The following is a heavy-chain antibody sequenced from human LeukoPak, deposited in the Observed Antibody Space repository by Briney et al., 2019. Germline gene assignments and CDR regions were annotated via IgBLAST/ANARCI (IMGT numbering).Heavy chain of an antibody. Sequence: PGGSLRLSCAASGFTFSSYWMSWVRQAPGKGLEWVANIKQDGSEKYYVDSVKGRFTISRDNAKNSLYLQMNSLRAEDTAVYYCARAGGYGWRKGLDYWGQGTLVTVSS. J-gene: IGHJ4*02. CDR1: GFTFSSYW. V-gene: IGHV3-7*01. D-gene: IGHD3-16*01. CDR2: IKQDGSEK. CDR3: ARAGGYGWRKGLDY.